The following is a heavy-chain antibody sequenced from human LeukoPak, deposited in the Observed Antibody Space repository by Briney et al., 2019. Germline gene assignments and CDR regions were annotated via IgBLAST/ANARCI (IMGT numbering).Heavy chain of an antibody. J-gene: IGHJ4*02. CDR3: ARHRGLHSWLNEPFDY. CDR2: INHAGST. CDR1: GGSLSGYY. D-gene: IGHD1-1*01. V-gene: IGHV4-34*01. Sequence: PSETLSLTCAASGGSLSGYYWNWIRQTPAKGLEWIGEINHAGSTNYNPSLKSRVTISVDTSQNQFSLSLRSVTAADTAVYYCARHRGLHSWLNEPFDYWGQGTLVTVSS.